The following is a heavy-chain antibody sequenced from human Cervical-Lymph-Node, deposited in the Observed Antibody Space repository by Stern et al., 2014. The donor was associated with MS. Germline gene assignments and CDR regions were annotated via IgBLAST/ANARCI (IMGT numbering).Heavy chain of an antibody. CDR3: ARDEAVAGTKSDY. J-gene: IGHJ4*02. V-gene: IGHV1-18*01. CDR1: GYTFTSYG. D-gene: IGHD6-19*01. Sequence: QLVQSGAEVKKPGASVKASCKASGYTFTSYGITWVRQAPGQGLEWMGWITAYNGNTNYAQKPTGRVTMDTDTPTRTTYMELRSLRSDDTAVYYCARDEAVAGTKSDYWGQGTLVTVSS. CDR2: ITAYNGNT.